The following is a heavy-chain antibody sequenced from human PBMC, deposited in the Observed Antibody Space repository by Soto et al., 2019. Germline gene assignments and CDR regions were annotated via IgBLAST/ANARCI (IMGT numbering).Heavy chain of an antibody. V-gene: IGHV1-69*01. J-gene: IGHJ6*02. CDR1: GVSFNNNG. Sequence: QVQLVQSGAEVKKPGSSVKVSCKTSGVSFNNNGIGWVRQAPGHGLEWMGGVSPPFRTSNYARKFQGRIAITADASTCTVIMELSSLTSEDTAQYYCARILYYGSGSYSPYGMDVWGQGTTVTVSS. CDR2: VSPPFRTS. CDR3: ARILYYGSGSYSPYGMDV. D-gene: IGHD3-10*01.